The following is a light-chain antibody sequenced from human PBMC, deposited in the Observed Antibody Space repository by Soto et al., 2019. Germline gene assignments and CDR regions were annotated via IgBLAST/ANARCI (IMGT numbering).Light chain of an antibody. CDR3: QQYGSSHA. V-gene: IGKV3-20*01. Sequence: MVVTQSPGTLSLSTGERATICCRASQSFSSSYLAWYHQKRGQAPRLLIYGATSRATGIPERFSGSGAGIYFTLTSRRLEPEDFAVYYCQQYGSSHAFGQGTRLELK. J-gene: IGKJ5*01. CDR1: QSFSSSY. CDR2: GAT.